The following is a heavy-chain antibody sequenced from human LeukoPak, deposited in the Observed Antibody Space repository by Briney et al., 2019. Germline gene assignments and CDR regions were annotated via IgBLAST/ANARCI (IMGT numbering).Heavy chain of an antibody. J-gene: IGHJ5*02. CDR3: ARGAGYSNYGWFDP. Sequence: ASVKVSCKASGYTFTSYDINWVRQATGQGLEWMGRMNPNSGNTGYAQKFQGSVTMTRNTSISTAYMELSSLRSEDTAVYYCARGAGYSNYGWFDPWGQGTLVTVSS. D-gene: IGHD4-11*01. CDR1: GYTFTSYD. V-gene: IGHV1-8*01. CDR2: MNPNSGNT.